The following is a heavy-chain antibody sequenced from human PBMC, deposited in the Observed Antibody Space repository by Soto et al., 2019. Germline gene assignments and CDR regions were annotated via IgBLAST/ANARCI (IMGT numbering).Heavy chain of an antibody. J-gene: IGHJ6*02. D-gene: IGHD3-3*01. CDR2: IWYDGSYK. CDR1: GVTFSTYG. V-gene: IGHV3-33*01. Sequence: PGGSLXLSCAASGVTFSTYGMHWVRQAPGKGLEWVAVIWYDGSYKYYADSVKGRFTISRDNSKNTLYLQMNSLRAEDTAVYYCARFLNVRGYDFCGGLGYGLAVWGQGTTVPVS. CDR3: ARFLNVRGYDFCGGLGYGLAV.